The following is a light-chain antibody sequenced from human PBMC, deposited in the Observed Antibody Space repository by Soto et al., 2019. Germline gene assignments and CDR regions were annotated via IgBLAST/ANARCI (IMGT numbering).Light chain of an antibody. CDR3: SSYTSSNVVV. V-gene: IGLV2-14*01. CDR1: TSDVGGYNY. CDR2: DVS. Sequence: QSALTQPASVSGSPGQSITISCTGTTSDVGGYNYVSWYQQHPGKAPKLMIYDVSNRPSGVSNRFSGSKSVNTASLTISGLQAEDEADYYCSSYTSSNVVVFGGGTKLTVL. J-gene: IGLJ2*01.